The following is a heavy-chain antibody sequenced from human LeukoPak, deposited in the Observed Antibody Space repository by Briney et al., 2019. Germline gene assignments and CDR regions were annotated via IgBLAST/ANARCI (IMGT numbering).Heavy chain of an antibody. D-gene: IGHD2-15*01. J-gene: IGHJ5*02. V-gene: IGHV3-53*01. CDR3: ASHGGRRYRSGGSCYRWFDP. CDR2: IYSGGST. Sequence: PGGSLRLSCAASGFTVSSNYMSWVRQAPGKGLEWVSVIYSGGSTYYADSVKGRFTISRDNSKNTLYLQMNSLRAEDTAVYYCASHGGRRYRSGGSCYRWFDPWGQGTLVTVSS. CDR1: GFTVSSNY.